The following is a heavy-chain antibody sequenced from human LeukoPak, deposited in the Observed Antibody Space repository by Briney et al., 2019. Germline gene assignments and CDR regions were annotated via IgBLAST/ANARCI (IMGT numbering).Heavy chain of an antibody. CDR1: GYTFTGYY. V-gene: IGHV1-2*06. Sequence: APVKVSCKASGYTFTGYYIHWVRQAPGQGFEWMGRINPNSGGTNYPQRFPGRVTMTRDTSISTAYMELSRLRSDDTAVYYCTRDRVPITVPGTWFDPWGQGTLVTVSS. J-gene: IGHJ5*02. CDR2: INPNSGGT. CDR3: TRDRVPITVPGTWFDP. D-gene: IGHD6-19*01.